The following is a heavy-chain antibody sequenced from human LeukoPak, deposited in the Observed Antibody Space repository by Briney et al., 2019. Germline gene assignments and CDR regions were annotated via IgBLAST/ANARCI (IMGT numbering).Heavy chain of an antibody. J-gene: IGHJ3*02. CDR3: ARPRIMITQDAFDI. V-gene: IGHV3-66*04. Sequence: GGSLRLSCAASGFTVSSNYMSWVRQAPGKGLEWVSVIYSGGSTYYADSVKGRFTISRDNSKNTLYLQMNSLRAEDTAVYYCARPRIMITQDAFDIWGQGTMVTVSS. CDR1: GFTVSSNY. D-gene: IGHD3-16*01. CDR2: IYSGGST.